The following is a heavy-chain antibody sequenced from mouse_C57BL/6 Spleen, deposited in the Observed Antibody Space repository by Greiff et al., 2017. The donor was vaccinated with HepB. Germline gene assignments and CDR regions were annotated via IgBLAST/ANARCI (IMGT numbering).Heavy chain of an antibody. CDR1: GFTFSDYG. CDR2: ISSGSSTI. J-gene: IGHJ4*01. V-gene: IGHV5-17*01. CDR3: ARRGYYGSSPYYYAMDY. Sequence: DVKLVESGGGLVKPGGSLKLSCAASGFTFSDYGMHWVRQAPEKGLEWVAYISSGSSTIYYADTVKGRFTISRDNAKNTLFLQMTSLRSEDTAMYYCARRGYYGSSPYYYAMDYWGQGTSVTVSS. D-gene: IGHD1-1*01.